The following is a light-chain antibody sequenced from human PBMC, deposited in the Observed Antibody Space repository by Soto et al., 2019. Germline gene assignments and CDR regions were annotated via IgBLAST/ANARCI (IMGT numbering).Light chain of an antibody. J-gene: IGKJ1*01. CDR2: DVS. Sequence: VSTQSPATLSLSPGEGATLSCRASQSVSIYLAWYQQKPGQAPRLLMYDVSTRASAAPARFSGSGSGSEFTLTISSLQSEDFAIYFCQQYYHWRTFGQGTKVDIK. CDR1: QSVSIY. V-gene: IGKV3-15*01. CDR3: QQYYHWRT.